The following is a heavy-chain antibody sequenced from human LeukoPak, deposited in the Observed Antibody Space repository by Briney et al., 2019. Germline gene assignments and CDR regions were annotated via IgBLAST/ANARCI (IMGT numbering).Heavy chain of an antibody. V-gene: IGHV3-11*01. CDR3: AKVDRRVAAAGRQIFDY. J-gene: IGHJ4*02. CDR2: ISSSGNTI. D-gene: IGHD6-13*01. CDR1: GFTFSDQY. Sequence: GGSLRLSCAASGFTFSDQYMSWIRQAPGKGLEWVSYISSSGNTIYNADSVKGRFTISRDNSKNTLYLQMNSLRAEDTAVYYCAKVDRRVAAAGRQIFDYWGQGTLVTVSS.